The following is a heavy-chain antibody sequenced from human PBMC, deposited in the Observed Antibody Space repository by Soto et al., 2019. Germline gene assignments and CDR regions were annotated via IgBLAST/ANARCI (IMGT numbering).Heavy chain of an antibody. J-gene: IGHJ5*02. CDR3: ATNRLVGYNWFDP. D-gene: IGHD1-7*01. Sequence: ASVKVSCKASGYTFTSYYINWVRQATGQGLEWMGWMNPNSGNTGYAQKFQGRVTMTRNTSISTAYMELSSLRSEDTAVYYCATNRLVGYNWFDPWGQGTLVTV. CDR2: MNPNSGNT. CDR1: GYTFTSYY. V-gene: IGHV1-8*01.